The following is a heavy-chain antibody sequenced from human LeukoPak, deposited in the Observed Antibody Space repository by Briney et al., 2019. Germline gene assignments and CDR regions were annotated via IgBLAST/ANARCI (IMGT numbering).Heavy chain of an antibody. Sequence: GESLKISCKGSGYSFTSYWIGWVRQMPGKGLEWMGIIYPGDSDTRYSPSFQGQVTISADKPISTAYLQWSSLRASDTAMYYCARRRAAADPNWFDPWGQGTLATVSS. J-gene: IGHJ5*02. CDR2: IYPGDSDT. D-gene: IGHD6-13*01. CDR1: GYSFTSYW. V-gene: IGHV5-51*01. CDR3: ARRRAAADPNWFDP.